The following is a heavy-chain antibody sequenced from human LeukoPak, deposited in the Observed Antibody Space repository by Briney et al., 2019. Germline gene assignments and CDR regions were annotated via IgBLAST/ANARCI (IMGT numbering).Heavy chain of an antibody. CDR1: GGSISSYY. CDR3: ARHRRDGSPTQD. Sequence: ETLSLTCTVSGGSISSYYWSWIRQPAGKGLEWIGRIYTSGSTNYNPSLKSRVTMSVDTSKNQFSLKLNSVTAADTAVYYCARHRRDGSPTQDWGQGTLVTVSS. CDR2: IYTSGST. J-gene: IGHJ4*02. V-gene: IGHV4-4*07. D-gene: IGHD5-24*01.